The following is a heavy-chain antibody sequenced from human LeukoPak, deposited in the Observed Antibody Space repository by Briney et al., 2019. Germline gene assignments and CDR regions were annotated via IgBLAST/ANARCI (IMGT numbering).Heavy chain of an antibody. V-gene: IGHV1-2*02. CDR3: ARGRLLLWFGELRPFDY. D-gene: IGHD3-10*01. Sequence: VASVKVSCKASGYTFTSYYMHWVRQAPGQGLEWMGIINPNSGGTNYAQKFQGRVTMTRDTSISTAYMELRRLRSDDTAVYYCARGRLLLWFGELRPFDYWGQGTLVTVSS. CDR2: INPNSGGT. J-gene: IGHJ4*02. CDR1: GYTFTSYY.